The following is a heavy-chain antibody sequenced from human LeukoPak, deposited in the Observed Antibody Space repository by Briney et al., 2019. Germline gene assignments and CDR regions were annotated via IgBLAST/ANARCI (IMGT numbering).Heavy chain of an antibody. D-gene: IGHD6-19*01. CDR3: AGARDSSGWYGPRGVFDY. V-gene: IGHV4-4*02. J-gene: IGHJ4*02. CDR2: IYHSGST. Sequence: PSGTLSLTCAVSGGSISSSNWWSWVRQPPGKGLEWIGEIYHSGSTNYNPSLKSRVTISVDKSKNQFSLKMSSVTDAETAVYYCAGARDSSGWYGPRGVFDYWGQGTPVTVSS. CDR1: GGSISSSNW.